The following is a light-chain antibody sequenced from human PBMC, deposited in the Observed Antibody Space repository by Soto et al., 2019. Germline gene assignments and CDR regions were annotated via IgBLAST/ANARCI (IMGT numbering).Light chain of an antibody. CDR1: QSVSSY. Sequence: EIVLTHSPATLSLSPGERATLSCRASQSVSSYLAWYQQKPGQAPRLLIYDASNRATGIPARFSGSGSGADFTLTISSLEPEDFAVYYCQQRMNWPLTFGVGTKVEIK. J-gene: IGKJ4*01. CDR2: DAS. CDR3: QQRMNWPLT. V-gene: IGKV3-11*01.